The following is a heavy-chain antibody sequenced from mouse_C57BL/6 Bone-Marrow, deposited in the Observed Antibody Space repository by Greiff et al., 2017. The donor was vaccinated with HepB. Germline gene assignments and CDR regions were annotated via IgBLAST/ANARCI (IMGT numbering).Heavy chain of an antibody. CDR3: TVWDYNGSSGAMDY. CDR2: INPNSGST. Sequence: QVQLKQPGAELVKPGASVKLSCKASGYTFTSYWMHWVKQRPGKGLEWIGMINPNSGSTNYNEKFKSKATLTVDKSSSTAYMQLSSLTSEDSAVYYGTVWDYNGSSGAMDYWGQGTSVTVSS. D-gene: IGHD1-1*01. J-gene: IGHJ4*01. CDR1: GYTFTSYW. V-gene: IGHV1-64*01.